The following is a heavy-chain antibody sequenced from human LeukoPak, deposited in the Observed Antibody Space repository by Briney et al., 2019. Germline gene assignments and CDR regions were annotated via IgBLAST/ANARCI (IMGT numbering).Heavy chain of an antibody. J-gene: IGHJ4*02. CDR1: GGSISSGGYY. Sequence: SETLSLTCTVSGGSISSGGYYWSWIRQPPGKGLEWIGSMYYSGSIFYSPSLKSRVTISINTSKNQFSLKVSSVTAADTAVYYCARTRVPGSYSPKGPFDYWGQGTLVTVSS. CDR3: ARTRVPGSYSPKGPFDY. CDR2: MYYSGSI. V-gene: IGHV4-39*07. D-gene: IGHD1-26*01.